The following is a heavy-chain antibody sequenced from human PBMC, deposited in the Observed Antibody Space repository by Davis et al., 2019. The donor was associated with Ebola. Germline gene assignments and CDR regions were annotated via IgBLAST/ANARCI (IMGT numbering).Heavy chain of an antibody. V-gene: IGHV2-70*01. Sequence: SGPTLVKPTQTLTLTCTFSGFSLSTSGMCVSWIRQPPGKALEWLALIDWDDDKYYSTSLKTRLTISKDTSKNQVVLTMTNMDPVDTATYYCARIWGPYDSSDNYYGMDVWGKGTTVTVSS. CDR1: GFSLSTSGMC. D-gene: IGHD3-22*01. CDR3: ARIWGPYDSSDNYYGMDV. J-gene: IGHJ6*04. CDR2: IDWDDDK.